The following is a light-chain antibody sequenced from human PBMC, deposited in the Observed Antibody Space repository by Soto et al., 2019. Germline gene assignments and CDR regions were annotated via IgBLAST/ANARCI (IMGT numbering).Light chain of an antibody. CDR3: QQYGSSAWT. Sequence: EIVLTQSPGTLSLSPGESATLPCRASQSVSSSYLAWYQQKPGQAPRLLIYGASSRATGFPDRFSGIGSGTDFTLTISRLEPEDFAVYYCQQYGSSAWTVGQGTKVEIK. V-gene: IGKV3-20*01. CDR2: GAS. J-gene: IGKJ1*01. CDR1: QSVSSSY.